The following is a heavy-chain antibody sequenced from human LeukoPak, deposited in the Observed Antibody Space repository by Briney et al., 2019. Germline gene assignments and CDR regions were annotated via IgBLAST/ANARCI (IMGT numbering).Heavy chain of an antibody. CDR2: IYYSGST. CDR3: AREGAGDTAMAFDY. J-gene: IGHJ4*02. D-gene: IGHD5-18*01. CDR1: GGSVSSGSYY. V-gene: IGHV4-61*01. Sequence: SETPSLTCTVSGGSVSSGSYYWSWIRQPPWKGLEWIGYIYYSGSTNYNPSLKSRVTISVDTSKNQFSLKLSSVTAADTAVYYCAREGAGDTAMAFDYWGEGPLVTVSS.